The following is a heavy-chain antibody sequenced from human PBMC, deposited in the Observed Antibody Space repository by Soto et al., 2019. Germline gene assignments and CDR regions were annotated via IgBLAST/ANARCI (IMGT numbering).Heavy chain of an antibody. J-gene: IGHJ4*02. Sequence: SETLSLTCTVPGGSISSSNYYWAWIRQPPGKGLEWIGNIHYTEGTYYNPSLKSRVTISVDTSENQVSLKLFSVTAADTALYYCVSAAKWELLFDYWGQGIQVTVSS. CDR1: GGSISSSNYY. CDR2: IHYTEGT. CDR3: VSAAKWELLFDY. V-gene: IGHV4-39*01. D-gene: IGHD1-26*01.